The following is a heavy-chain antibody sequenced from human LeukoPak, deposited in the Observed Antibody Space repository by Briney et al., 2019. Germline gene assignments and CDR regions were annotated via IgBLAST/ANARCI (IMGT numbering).Heavy chain of an antibody. CDR2: INPNSGGT. V-gene: IGHV1-2*02. CDR3: ARDYYGSGLFDY. Sequence: ASVKVSCKASGYTFTGYYMHWVRQAPGQGLEWMGWINPNSGGTNYAQKFQGRVTMTRDTSASTAYMELSSLRSEDMAVYYCARDYYGSGLFDYWGQGALVTVSS. D-gene: IGHD3-10*01. J-gene: IGHJ4*02. CDR1: GYTFTGYY.